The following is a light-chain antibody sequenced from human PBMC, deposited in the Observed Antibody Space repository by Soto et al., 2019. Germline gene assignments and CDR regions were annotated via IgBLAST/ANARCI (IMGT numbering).Light chain of an antibody. CDR3: AAWHDSLNGYV. Sequence: VLTQPPSASGTPGQRVTISCSGSSSNIGSNTVNWYQQLPGTAPKLLIYSNNQRPSGVPDRFSGSKSGTSASLAISGLQSEDEADYYCAAWHDSLNGYVFGTGTKVTVL. V-gene: IGLV1-44*01. CDR2: SNN. CDR1: SSNIGSNT. J-gene: IGLJ1*01.